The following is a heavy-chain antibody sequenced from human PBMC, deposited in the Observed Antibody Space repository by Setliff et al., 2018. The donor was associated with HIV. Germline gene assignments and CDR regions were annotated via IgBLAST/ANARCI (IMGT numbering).Heavy chain of an antibody. CDR1: GYSISNGYY. CDR3: AARNSGNPTRHFDY. Sequence: SETLSLTCALSGYSISNGYYWGWIRPPSGKGLGWIGSIYHSGSTFYNPSLRSRVTISVDTSQDQFSLRLTSVTAADTAVYYCAARNSGNPTRHFDYWGQGTLVTVSS. V-gene: IGHV4-38-2*01. CDR2: IYHSGST. D-gene: IGHD3-10*01. J-gene: IGHJ4*02.